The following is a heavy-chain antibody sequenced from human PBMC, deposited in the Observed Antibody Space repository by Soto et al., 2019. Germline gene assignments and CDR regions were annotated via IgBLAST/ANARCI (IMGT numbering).Heavy chain of an antibody. CDR2: IYYSGST. CDR3: ARGFSRSIFPPRPYCMDV. D-gene: IGHD3-3*01. Sequence: SETLSLTCAVYGGSFSGYYWRWIRQPPGKGLEWIGYIYYSGSTYYNPSLKSRVTISVDTSKNQFSLKLSSVTAADTAVYYCARGFSRSIFPPRPYCMDVPSQGTTVTVSS. J-gene: IGHJ6*02. V-gene: IGHV4-30-4*01. CDR1: GGSFSGYY.